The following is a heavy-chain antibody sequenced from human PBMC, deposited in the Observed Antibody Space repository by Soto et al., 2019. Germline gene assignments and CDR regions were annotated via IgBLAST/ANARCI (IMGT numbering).Heavy chain of an antibody. J-gene: IGHJ4*02. CDR3: ARVGRLRCFDY. D-gene: IGHD5-12*01. V-gene: IGHV3-13*04. CDR2: IGTAGNT. Sequence: EVQLVESGGGLVQPGGSLRLSCAASGFTCSSYDMHWVRQATGKGLECVSSIGTAGNTYYPGSVKGRFTISRENAKNSLYLQMNSLRAADTAVYYCARVGRLRCFDYWGQGTLVNVAS. CDR1: GFTCSSYD.